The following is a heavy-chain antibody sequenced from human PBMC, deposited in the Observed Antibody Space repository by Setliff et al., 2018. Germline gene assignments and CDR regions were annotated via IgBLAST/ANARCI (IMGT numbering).Heavy chain of an antibody. CDR1: GFTFRFYW. CDR2: INGDGTNM. CDR3: ARDLDYVLDY. Sequence: PGGSLRLSCAASGFTFRFYWMHWVRQVPGKGPVWVSRINGDGTNMIYVDSVKGRFSVFRDNAKNTVYLQMNSLRVEDTAVYYCARDLDYVLDYWGQGTLVTVSS. D-gene: IGHD3-10*02. J-gene: IGHJ4*02. V-gene: IGHV3-74*01.